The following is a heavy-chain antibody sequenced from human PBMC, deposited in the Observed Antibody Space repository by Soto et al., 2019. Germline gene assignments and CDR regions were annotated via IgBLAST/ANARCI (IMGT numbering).Heavy chain of an antibody. V-gene: IGHV3-15*01. D-gene: IGHD1-7*01. CDR2: VRSKADGGTT. J-gene: IGHJ4*02. Sequence: EVQLVESGGGLVKPGGSLRLSCAASGFTFANAWMSWVRQAPGKGLEWVGRVRSKADGGTTDYAAPVKGRFTISSDDSENTLYLQMNSLKIDDTAVYYCRRDWDYPVLWGQGNLVTVSS. CDR3: RRDWDYPVL. CDR1: GFTFANAW.